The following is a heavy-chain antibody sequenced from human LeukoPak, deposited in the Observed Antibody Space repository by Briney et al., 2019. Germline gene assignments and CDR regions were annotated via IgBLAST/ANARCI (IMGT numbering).Heavy chain of an antibody. CDR2: IFPGDSDT. CDR1: GDRFTSYW. V-gene: IGHV5-51*01. CDR3: ARRPLHSQNWLAP. Sequence: GESLKISCKGCGDRFTSYWVAWVRQMPGKALEWMGIIFPGDSDTRYSPSIQGQVTISVDRSISTAYLQWSSLKASDTAIYYCARRPLHSQNWLAPWGQGTLVTVSS. J-gene: IGHJ5*02.